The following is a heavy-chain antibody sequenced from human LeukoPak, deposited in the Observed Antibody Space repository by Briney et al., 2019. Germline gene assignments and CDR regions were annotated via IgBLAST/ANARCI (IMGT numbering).Heavy chain of an antibody. J-gene: IGHJ4*02. D-gene: IGHD3-10*01. CDR1: GYIFTNYW. CDR3: ARQSRDGSKTRGYYFDY. Sequence: GESLNISCQVSGYIFTNYWIGWVRQMPGKGLESIGIIYPGDSDTTYSPSFQGQVTISVDKSISTVYLQWSSLKASDTAMYYCARQSRDGSKTRGYYFDYWSQGTLVTVSS. V-gene: IGHV5-51*01. CDR2: IYPGDSDT.